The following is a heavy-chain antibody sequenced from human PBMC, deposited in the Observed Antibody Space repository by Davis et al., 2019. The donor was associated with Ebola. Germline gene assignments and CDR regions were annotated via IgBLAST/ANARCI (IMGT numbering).Heavy chain of an antibody. CDR2: INPYSGGT. CDR3: ARDGGAYFQSG. D-gene: IGHD1-1*01. Sequence: AASVKVSCKASGYSFTGYYMHWVRQAPGQGLEWMGRINPYSGGTNYAQKFQGRVTMTRDTSINTAYMVLSSLKPDDTAVYYCARDGGAYFQSGGAPGTLITVSS. V-gene: IGHV1-2*06. CDR1: GYSFTGYY. J-gene: IGHJ4*02.